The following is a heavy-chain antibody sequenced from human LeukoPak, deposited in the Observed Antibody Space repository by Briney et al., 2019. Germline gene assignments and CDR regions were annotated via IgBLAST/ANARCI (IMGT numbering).Heavy chain of an antibody. J-gene: IGHJ4*02. D-gene: IGHD5-18*01. CDR1: GFTFSSYG. Sequence: GGSLRLSCAASGFTFSSYGMSWVRQAPGKGLEWVSAISGSGGSTYYADSVKGRFTISRDNSKNTLYLQMNSLRAEDTAVYYCAKDPRWIQLWSFFDYWGQGTLVTVSS. CDR2: ISGSGGST. V-gene: IGHV3-23*01. CDR3: AKDPRWIQLWSFFDY.